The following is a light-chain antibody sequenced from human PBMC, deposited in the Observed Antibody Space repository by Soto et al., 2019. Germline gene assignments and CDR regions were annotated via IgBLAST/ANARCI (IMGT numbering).Light chain of an antibody. CDR1: SSSIGAGYD. CDR3: QSYDSSLSGAA. Sequence: QSVLTQPPSVSGAPGQRVTISCTGSSSSIGAGYDVHWYQQLPGTAPKLLIYGNSNRPSGVPDRFSGSKSGTSASLAITGLQAEDEADYYCQSYDSSLSGAAFGTGTKLTVL. CDR2: GNS. J-gene: IGLJ1*01. V-gene: IGLV1-40*01.